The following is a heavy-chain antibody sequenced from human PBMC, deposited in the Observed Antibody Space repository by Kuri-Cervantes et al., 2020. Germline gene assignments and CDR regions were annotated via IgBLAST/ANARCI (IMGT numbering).Heavy chain of an antibody. CDR2: IYYSGST. J-gene: IGHJ4*02. D-gene: IGHD1-26*01. CDR1: GGSVSSTSHY. CDR3: ARGPRFRVGAIN. V-gene: IGHV4-61*01. Sequence: SETLSLTCTVSGGSVSSTSHYWGWIRQPPGKGLEWIGYIYYSGSTNYNPSLKSRVTISVDTSKNQFSLKLSSVTAADTAVYYCARGPRFRVGAINWGQGTLVTVSS.